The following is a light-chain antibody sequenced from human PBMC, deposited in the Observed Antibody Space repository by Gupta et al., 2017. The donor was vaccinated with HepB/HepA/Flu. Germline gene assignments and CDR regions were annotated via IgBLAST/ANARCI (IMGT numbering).Light chain of an antibody. V-gene: IGKV3-11*01. CDR1: QSVSIY. Sequence: IVLTQSPATLSLSPGERATLSCRASQSVSIYLAWYQQKPGQAPRLLIYDASNRATGVPARFSGSGSGTDFTLTISSLEREDFAVYYCHQRSTFGQGTKLEIK. J-gene: IGKJ2*01. CDR3: HQRST. CDR2: DAS.